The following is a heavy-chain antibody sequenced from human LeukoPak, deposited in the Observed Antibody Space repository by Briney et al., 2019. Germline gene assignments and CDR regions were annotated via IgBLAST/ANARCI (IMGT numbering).Heavy chain of an antibody. CDR3: GGGYYYDSSGYYSDH. CDR1: GFTFSSYE. Sequence: QPGGSLRLSCAASGFTFSSYEMNWVRQAPGKGLEWVSYISSSGVTIYYADSVKGRFTISRDNAKNSLYLQMNSLRAEDTAVYYCGGGYYYDSSGYYSDHWGQGTLVTVSS. D-gene: IGHD3-22*01. J-gene: IGHJ4*02. V-gene: IGHV3-48*03. CDR2: ISSSGVTI.